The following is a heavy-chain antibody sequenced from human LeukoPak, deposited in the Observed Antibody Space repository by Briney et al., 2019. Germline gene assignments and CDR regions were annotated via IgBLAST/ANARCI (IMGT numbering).Heavy chain of an antibody. D-gene: IGHD2-2*02. CDR2: ISYDGSNK. V-gene: IGHV3-30*18. J-gene: IGHJ4*02. CDR3: AKVRERYCSSTSCYTFDY. CDR1: GFTFSSYG. Sequence: GGSLRLSCAASGFTFSSYGMHWVRQAPGKGLEWVAVISYDGSNKYYADSVKGRFTISRDNSKNTLYLQMNSLRAEDTAVYYCAKVRERYCSSTSCYTFDYWGQGTLVTVSS.